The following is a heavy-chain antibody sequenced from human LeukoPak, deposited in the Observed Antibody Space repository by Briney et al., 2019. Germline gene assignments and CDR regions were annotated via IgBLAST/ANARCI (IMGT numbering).Heavy chain of an antibody. J-gene: IGHJ5*02. CDR2: IYYSGST. V-gene: IGHV4-39*01. D-gene: IGHD2-21*01. Sequence: PSETLSLTCTVSGGSISSSSYYWGWIRQPPGKGLEWIGSIYYSGSTYYNPSLKSRVTISVDTSKNQFSLKLSSVTAADTAVYYCARQSQSSRLWPWGQGTLVTVSS. CDR1: GGSISSSSYY. CDR3: ARQSQSSRLWP.